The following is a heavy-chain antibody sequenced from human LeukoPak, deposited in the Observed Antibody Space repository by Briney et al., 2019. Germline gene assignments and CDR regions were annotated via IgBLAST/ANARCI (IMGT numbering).Heavy chain of an antibody. CDR2: IYHSGST. Sequence: SETLSLTCTVSGGSISSYYWSWIRQPPGKGLEWIGYIYHSGSTYYNPSLKSRVTILVDRSKNQFSLKLSSVTAADTAVYYCARGYLGGTLNAFDIWGQGTMVTVSS. D-gene: IGHD1-14*01. J-gene: IGHJ3*02. CDR1: GGSISSYY. V-gene: IGHV4-59*12. CDR3: ARGYLGGTLNAFDI.